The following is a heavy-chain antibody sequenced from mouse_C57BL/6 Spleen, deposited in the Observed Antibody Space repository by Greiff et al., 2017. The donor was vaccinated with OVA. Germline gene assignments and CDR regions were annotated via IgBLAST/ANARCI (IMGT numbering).Heavy chain of an antibody. Sequence: VQRVESGTELVKPGASVKLSCKASGYTFTSYWMHWVKQRPGQGLEWIGNINPSNGGTNYNEKFKSKATLTVDKSSSTAYMQLSSLTSEDSAVYYCARSQLRLKYFDVWGTGTTVTVSS. CDR1: GYTFTSYW. CDR2: INPSNGGT. V-gene: IGHV1-53*01. D-gene: IGHD3-2*02. J-gene: IGHJ1*03. CDR3: ARSQLRLKYFDV.